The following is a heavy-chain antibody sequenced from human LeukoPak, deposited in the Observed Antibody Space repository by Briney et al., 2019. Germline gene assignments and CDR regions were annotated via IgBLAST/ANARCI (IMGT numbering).Heavy chain of an antibody. J-gene: IGHJ5*02. CDR3: ARSLRWGSRTSCAP. D-gene: IGHD2-2*01. Sequence: ASVKVSCKASGYTFTGYYMHWVRQAPGQGLEWMGWINPNSGGTNYAQKFQGRVTMTRDTSISTAYMELSRLRSDDTAVYYCARSLRWGSRTSCAPWGQGTLVTVSS. CDR1: GYTFTGYY. CDR2: INPNSGGT. V-gene: IGHV1-2*02.